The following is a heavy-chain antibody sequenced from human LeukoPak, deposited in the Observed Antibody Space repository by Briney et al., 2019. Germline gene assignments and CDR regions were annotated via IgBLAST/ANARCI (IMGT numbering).Heavy chain of an antibody. D-gene: IGHD4-11*01. CDR1: GYTLTSYG. CDR3: ARERYSNYEANAFDI. CDR2: ISAYNSYT. Sequence: APVKVSCKASGYTLTSYGLSWVRQAPGLGLEWMASISAYNSYTNYAQNVQGRVTLTTDTSTSTAYMELRSLRSDDTALYYCARERYSNYEANAFDIWGQGTMVTISS. J-gene: IGHJ3*02. V-gene: IGHV1-18*01.